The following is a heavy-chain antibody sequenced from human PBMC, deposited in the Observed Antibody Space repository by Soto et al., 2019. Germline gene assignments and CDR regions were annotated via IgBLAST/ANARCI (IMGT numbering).Heavy chain of an antibody. V-gene: IGHV4-39*01. CDR2: IYYSGGT. CDR1: GGSISSSNYY. CDR3: ARTVLFYDLWSGPYPGRYNWFDP. J-gene: IGHJ5*02. Sequence: PSETLSLTCSISGGSISSSNYYWGGLRQPPGKGQEWIGSIYYSGGTYYNPSLKSRVTISVDTSKNQFSLKLSSVTAADTAVYYCARTVLFYDLWSGPYPGRYNWFDPWGQGTLVTVSS. D-gene: IGHD3-3*01.